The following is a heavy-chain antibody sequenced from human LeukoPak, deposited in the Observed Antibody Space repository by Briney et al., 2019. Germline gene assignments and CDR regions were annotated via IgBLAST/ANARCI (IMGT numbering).Heavy chain of an antibody. CDR3: ARSNCSGGSCYSASDI. Sequence: GGSLGLSCAASGFTFSSYAMHWVRQAPGEGLEWVAVISYDGSNKYYADSVKGRFTISRDNSKNTLYLQMNSLRAEDTAVYYCARSNCSGGSCYSASDIWGQGTMVTVSS. J-gene: IGHJ3*02. CDR2: ISYDGSNK. V-gene: IGHV3-30*01. CDR1: GFTFSSYA. D-gene: IGHD2-15*01.